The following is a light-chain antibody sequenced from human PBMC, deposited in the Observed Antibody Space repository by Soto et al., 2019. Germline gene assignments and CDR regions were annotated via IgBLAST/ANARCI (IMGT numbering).Light chain of an antibody. CDR2: DVT. J-gene: IGLJ2*01. CDR3: SSYSSSITHVV. CDR1: SSDVGDFNY. V-gene: IGLV2-14*03. Sequence: QSALTQPASVSGSPGRSVTISCTGSSSDVGDFNYVSWYQHLPGRAPKLNIYDVTNRPSGISYRFSASKSGRTASLTISGLQAEDEADYYCSSYSSSITHVVFGGGTKLTVL.